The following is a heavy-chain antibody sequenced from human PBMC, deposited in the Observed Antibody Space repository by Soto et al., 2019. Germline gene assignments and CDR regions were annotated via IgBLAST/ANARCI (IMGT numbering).Heavy chain of an antibody. D-gene: IGHD3-9*01. J-gene: IGHJ6*03. CDR3: ASYHYLDLWTGSRHYMDV. CDR1: GGSLSGYY. V-gene: IGHV4-34*01. Sequence: QVHLEQWGAGLLNPSETLSLTCAVYGGSLSGYYWSWVHQSPGKGLEWIGEINHSGTTNYNPSLTTRVTISADTSKHQFSLRLSSVTAADSAVYYCASYHYLDLWTGSRHYMDVWGRGTTVTVSS. CDR2: INHSGTT.